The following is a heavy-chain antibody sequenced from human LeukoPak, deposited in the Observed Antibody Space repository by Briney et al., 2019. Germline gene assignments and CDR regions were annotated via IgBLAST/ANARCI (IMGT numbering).Heavy chain of an antibody. CDR3: AKDKPSSGWSFDY. CDR1: RFMFSSYA. J-gene: IGHJ4*02. CDR2: VTDSGGST. D-gene: IGHD6-19*01. Sequence: PGGSLRLSCAASRFMFSSYAMSWVRQAPGKGLEWVSSVTDSGGSTYYADSVRGRFTITRDNSKNTLYLQMSGLRAEDTALYYCAKDKPSSGWSFDYWGPGTLVTVSS. V-gene: IGHV3-23*01.